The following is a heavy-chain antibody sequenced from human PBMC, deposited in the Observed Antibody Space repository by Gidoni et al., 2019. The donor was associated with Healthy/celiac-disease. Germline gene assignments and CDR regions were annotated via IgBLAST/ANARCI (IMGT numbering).Heavy chain of an antibody. Sequence: EVQLVESGGGLVQPGRSLRLSCAASGFTFADYAMHCVRQAPGKGREWVSGISWNSGSIGYADSVKGRFTISRDNAKNSLYLKMNSLRAEDTALYYCAKDSYQYSSGWSSLDYWGQGTLVTVSS. CDR3: AKDSYQYSSGWSSLDY. CDR1: GFTFADYA. V-gene: IGHV3-9*01. D-gene: IGHD6-19*01. J-gene: IGHJ4*02. CDR2: ISWNSGSI.